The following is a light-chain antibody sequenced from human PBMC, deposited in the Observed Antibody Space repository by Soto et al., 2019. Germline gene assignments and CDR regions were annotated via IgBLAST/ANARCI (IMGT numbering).Light chain of an antibody. CDR2: GAF. Sequence: TALTQPPPTLSFCPLVRDSVCLTSSQSISSSYVAGYQQNPGQAPRLLIYGAFSRATGIPDRFSGSGSGTDFTLTINRVAPEDFAVYYCQQYVSLPITFGQGTRLEIK. CDR3: QQYVSLPIT. J-gene: IGKJ5*01. V-gene: IGKV3-20*01. CDR1: QSISSSY.